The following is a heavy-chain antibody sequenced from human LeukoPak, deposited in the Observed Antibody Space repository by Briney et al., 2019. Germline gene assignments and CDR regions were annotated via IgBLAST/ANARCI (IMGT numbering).Heavy chain of an antibody. CDR1: GGTFSSYA. D-gene: IGHD3-22*01. J-gene: IGHJ3*02. V-gene: IGHV1-69*13. CDR3: AREGTMIDPPDAFVI. Sequence: ASVKVSCKASGGTFSSYAISWVRQAPGQGLEWMGGIIPIFGTANYAQKFQGRVTITADESTSTAYMELSSLRSEDTAVYYCAREGTMIDPPDAFVIWGQGTMVTVSS. CDR2: IIPIFGTA.